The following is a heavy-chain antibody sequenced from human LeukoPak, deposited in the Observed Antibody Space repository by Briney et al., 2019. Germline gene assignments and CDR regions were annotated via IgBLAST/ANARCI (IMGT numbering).Heavy chain of an antibody. Sequence: GGSLRLSCVASGLTVSNHWMSWVRQAPGKGLEWVSAISGSGGSTYYADSVKGRFTISRDNSKNTLFLQMNSLRVEDTAPYYCAKSVAIYFYYGLDVWGQGTTVTVSS. CDR2: ISGSGGST. V-gene: IGHV3-23*01. J-gene: IGHJ6*02. D-gene: IGHD3-3*01. CDR3: AKSVAIYFYYGLDV. CDR1: GLTVSNHW.